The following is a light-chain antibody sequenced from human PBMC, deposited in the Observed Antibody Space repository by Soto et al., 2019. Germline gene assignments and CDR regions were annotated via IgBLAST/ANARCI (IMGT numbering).Light chain of an antibody. CDR2: SAS. V-gene: IGKV1-5*03. Sequence: DIQMTQFPSTLSASVGDRVTITCRASQSISRWLAWYQQRPGKAPKLLIHSASSLDSGVPSRFSGSGSGTEFTLIINSLQPDDFTTYYCQQYNSDSGLTFGGGTKVEIQ. CDR3: QQYNSDSGLT. CDR1: QSISRW. J-gene: IGKJ4*01.